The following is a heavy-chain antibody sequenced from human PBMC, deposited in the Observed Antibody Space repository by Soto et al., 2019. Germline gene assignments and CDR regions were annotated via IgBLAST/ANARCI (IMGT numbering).Heavy chain of an antibody. Sequence: GGSLRLSCAASGFTFSNAWMSWVRQAPGKGLEWVGRIKSKTDGGTTDYAAPVKGRFTISRDDSKNTLYLQMNSLKTEDTAVYYCTTSTAIHYYYYGMDVWGQGTTVTVSS. D-gene: IGHD2-21*02. J-gene: IGHJ6*02. CDR3: TTSTAIHYYYYGMDV. CDR1: GFTFSNAW. V-gene: IGHV3-15*01. CDR2: IKSKTDGGTT.